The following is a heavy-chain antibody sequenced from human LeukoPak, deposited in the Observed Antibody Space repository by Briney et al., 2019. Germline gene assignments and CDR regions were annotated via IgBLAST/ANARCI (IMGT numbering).Heavy chain of an antibody. CDR2: INPSGGST. CDR1: GYTFTSYY. D-gene: IGHD3-22*01. CDR3: ARAREETYYYDCSGYYYDY. Sequence: ASVKVSCKASGYTFTSYYMHWVRQAPGQGLEWMGIINPSGGSTSYAQKFQGRVTMTRDTSTSTVYMELSSLRSEDTAVYYCARAREETYYYDCSGYYYDYWGQGTLVTVSS. V-gene: IGHV1-46*01. J-gene: IGHJ4*02.